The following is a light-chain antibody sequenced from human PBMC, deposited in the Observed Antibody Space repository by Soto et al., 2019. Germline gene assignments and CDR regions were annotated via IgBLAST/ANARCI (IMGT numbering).Light chain of an antibody. CDR2: DTS. CDR1: QSVSKS. Sequence: EIVLTQSPATLSLYPGERATLSCRASQSVSKSLAWYQQKPGQAPRLLIYDTSNRAAAIPARFSGSGSGTDFTLTISSLEPEDSAVYYCQHRGNWPPLTFGGGTKVEIK. V-gene: IGKV3-11*01. CDR3: QHRGNWPPLT. J-gene: IGKJ4*01.